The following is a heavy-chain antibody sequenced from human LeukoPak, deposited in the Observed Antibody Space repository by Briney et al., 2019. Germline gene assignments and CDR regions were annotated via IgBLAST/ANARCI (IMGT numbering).Heavy chain of an antibody. V-gene: IGHV1-18*01. CDR2: ISVYNGNT. Sequence: ASVKVSCKASGYTFTSYGISWVRQAPGQGLEWMGWISVYNGNTNYAQKFQGRVTMTTDTSTSTAYMELRSLRSDDTAVYYCARYIYALPEDYWGQGALVTVSS. CDR3: ARYIYALPEDY. D-gene: IGHD2/OR15-2a*01. CDR1: GYTFTSYG. J-gene: IGHJ4*02.